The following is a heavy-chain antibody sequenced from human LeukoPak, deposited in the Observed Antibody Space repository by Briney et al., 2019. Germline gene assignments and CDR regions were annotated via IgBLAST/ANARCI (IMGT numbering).Heavy chain of an antibody. CDR1: EFTFNHYA. J-gene: IGHJ4*02. Sequence: GGSLRLSCAASEFTFNHYAMSWVRQAPGKGLEWVSSISGGGGSTYYADSVKGRFTISRDNSKNTLFLQMSSLTAGDTAVYYCAKSAYYVSSGFYREYYFEHWGQGTLVTVSS. CDR3: AKSAYYVSSGFYREYYFEH. D-gene: IGHD3-22*01. CDR2: ISGGGGST. V-gene: IGHV3-23*01.